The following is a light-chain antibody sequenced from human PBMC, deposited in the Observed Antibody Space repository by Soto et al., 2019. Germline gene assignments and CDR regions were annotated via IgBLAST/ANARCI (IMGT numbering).Light chain of an antibody. V-gene: IGLV2-14*03. Sequence: QSVLTQPASVSGSPGQSITISCTGTTSDVGGYDFVSWYQQYPGKAPKLMIFDVANRPSGVSDRFSGSKSGNTASLIISGLQAEDEADYFCSSFTSTGTLIFGGGTKVTVL. CDR2: DVA. J-gene: IGLJ2*01. CDR3: SSFTSTGTLI. CDR1: TSDVGGYDF.